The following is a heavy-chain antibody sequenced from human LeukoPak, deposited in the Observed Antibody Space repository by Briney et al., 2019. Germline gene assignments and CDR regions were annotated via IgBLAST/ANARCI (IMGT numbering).Heavy chain of an antibody. CDR1: GFTFSSYE. D-gene: IGHD3-22*01. V-gene: IGHV3-48*03. CDR3: ARAGGPYYYDASGYSFFDC. Sequence: GGSLRLSCAASGFTFSSYEMNWVRQAPGKGLEWVLYISSSGSTIYYADSVKGRFTISRDNAENSLYLQMNSLRAEDTAVYYCARAGGPYYYDASGYSFFDCWGQGTLVTVSS. J-gene: IGHJ4*02. CDR2: ISSSGSTI.